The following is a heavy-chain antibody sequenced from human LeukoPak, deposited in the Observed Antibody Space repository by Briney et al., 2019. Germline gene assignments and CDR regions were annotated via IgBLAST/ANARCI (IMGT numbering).Heavy chain of an antibody. CDR1: GDSINNGAYY. D-gene: IGHD2-15*01. CDR3: ARAPWVAAAEGDYYYMDV. V-gene: IGHV4-31*03. Sequence: SQTLSLTCTVSGDSINNGAYYWTWIRQHPGKGLEWIVYIYYSGSTSHNPSLKSRVTISLDTSKTQFSLKLTSVTAADTAVYYCARAPWVAAAEGDYYYMDVWGKGTTVTVSS. CDR2: IYYSGST. J-gene: IGHJ6*03.